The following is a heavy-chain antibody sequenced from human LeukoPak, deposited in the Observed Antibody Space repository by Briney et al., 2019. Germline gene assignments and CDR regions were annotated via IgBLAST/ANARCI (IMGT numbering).Heavy chain of an antibody. D-gene: IGHD3-22*01. CDR1: GFTFSSYA. CDR3: VLGGYDSPYLGFDY. CDR2: ISGSGGST. V-gene: IGHV3-23*01. Sequence: AGSLRLSCAASGFTFSSYAMSWVRQAPGKGLEWVSAISGSGGSTYYADSVKGRFTISRDNSKNTLYLQMNSLRAEDTAVYYCVLGGYDSPYLGFDYWGQGTLVTVSS. J-gene: IGHJ4*02.